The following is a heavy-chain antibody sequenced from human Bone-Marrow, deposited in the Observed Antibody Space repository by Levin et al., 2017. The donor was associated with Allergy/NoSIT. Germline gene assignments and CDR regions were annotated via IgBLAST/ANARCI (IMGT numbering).Heavy chain of an antibody. J-gene: IGHJ6*02. Sequence: GGSLRLSCAASGFTFSSYAMHWVRQAPGKGLEWVAVISYDGSNKYYADSVKGRFTISRDNSKNTLYLQMNSLRAEDTAVYYCARDRAPGGYDIVTGDYYYYGMDVWGQGTTVTVSS. CDR1: GFTFSSYA. CDR3: ARDRAPGGYDIVTGDYYYYGMDV. V-gene: IGHV3-30-3*01. D-gene: IGHD3-9*01. CDR2: ISYDGSNK.